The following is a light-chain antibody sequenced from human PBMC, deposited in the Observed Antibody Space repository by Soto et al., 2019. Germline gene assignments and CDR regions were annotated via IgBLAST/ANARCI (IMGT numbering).Light chain of an antibody. CDR3: QQYGSSPGT. CDR1: ENVSNNY. J-gene: IGKJ2*01. CDR2: GSS. V-gene: IGKV3-20*01. Sequence: EVVLTQSPGTLSLSPGERATLSCRASENVSNNYLAWYQQKPGQAPRLLIFGSSDRAAGIPDRFSGSGSGTDFTLTISRLEPEDFAVYYCQQYGSSPGTFGQGTKLEIK.